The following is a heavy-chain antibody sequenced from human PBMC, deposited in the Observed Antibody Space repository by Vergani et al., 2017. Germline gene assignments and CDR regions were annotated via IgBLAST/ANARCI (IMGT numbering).Heavy chain of an antibody. Sequence: VQLVQSGAEVKKTGESLKISCKTSGYSLTAYWIAWVRQRPGKGLEWVAVISYDGSNKYYADSVKGRFTISRDNSKNTLYLQMNSLRAEDTAVYYCAKDQLWQQLVTGLVDYWGQGTLVTVSS. V-gene: IGHV3-30*18. D-gene: IGHD6-13*01. CDR3: AKDQLWQQLVTGLVDY. CDR2: ISYDGSNK. J-gene: IGHJ4*02. CDR1: GYSLTAYW.